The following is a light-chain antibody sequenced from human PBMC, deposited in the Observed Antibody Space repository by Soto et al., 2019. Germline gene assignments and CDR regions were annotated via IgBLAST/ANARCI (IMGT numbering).Light chain of an antibody. Sequence: QSVLTQPPSVSGAPGQGVTISCTGSSSNIGAGYDVHWYQQLPGTAPKLLIYDNTNRPSGVPDRLSGSKSATSASLAITGLQAEDEAYYYCQSYDSSLSGWVFGGGTKLTVL. CDR2: DNT. CDR3: QSYDSSLSGWV. CDR1: SSNIGAGYD. V-gene: IGLV1-40*01. J-gene: IGLJ3*02.